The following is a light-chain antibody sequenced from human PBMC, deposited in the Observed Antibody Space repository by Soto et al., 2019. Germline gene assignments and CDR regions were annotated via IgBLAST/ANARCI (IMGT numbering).Light chain of an antibody. Sequence: EIVLTQSPATLSLSPGERVTLSCRASQSVSSYFAWYQQKPGQAPRLLIYDASNRATGIPARFSGSGSGTDFNLTSSSLEPEDFAVYYCQQRSNGPLTFGQGTRLEIK. CDR2: DAS. J-gene: IGKJ5*01. CDR1: QSVSSY. V-gene: IGKV3-11*01. CDR3: QQRSNGPLT.